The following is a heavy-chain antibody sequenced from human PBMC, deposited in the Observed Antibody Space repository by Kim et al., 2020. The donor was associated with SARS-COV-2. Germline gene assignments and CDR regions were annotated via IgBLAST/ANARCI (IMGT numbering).Heavy chain of an antibody. CDR3: ARVSEPPGPYYYYGRDV. CDR1: GGTFSSYA. Sequence: SVKVSCKASGGTFSSYAISWVRQAPGQGLEWMGGIIPIFGTANYAQKFQGRVTITADESTSTAYMELSSLRSEDTAVYYCARVSEPPGPYYYYGRDVWGQGTTVTVSS. V-gene: IGHV1-69*13. J-gene: IGHJ6*02. CDR2: IIPIFGTA.